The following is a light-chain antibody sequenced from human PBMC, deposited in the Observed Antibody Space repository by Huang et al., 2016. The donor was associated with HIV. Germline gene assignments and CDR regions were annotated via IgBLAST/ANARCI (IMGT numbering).Light chain of an antibody. CDR2: WAS. CDR3: QQYFSTPLT. J-gene: IGKJ4*01. V-gene: IGKV4-1*01. Sequence: IVVTQSPDSLAVSLGERAAINCTSSQSPLYSSNNNIYLAWYQQKPGQSPALLIYWASTRAPGVPDRFNGSGSGTDFTLTINSLQTEDVALYYCQQYFSTPLTFGGGTKVDIK. CDR1: QSPLYSSNNNIY.